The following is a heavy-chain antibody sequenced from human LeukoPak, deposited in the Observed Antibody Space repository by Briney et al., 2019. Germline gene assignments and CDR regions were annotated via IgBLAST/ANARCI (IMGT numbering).Heavy chain of an antibody. D-gene: IGHD3-22*01. Sequence: ASVKVSCKASGGTFSSYAISWVRQAPGQGLEWMGGIIPIFGTANYAQKFQGRVTITADESTSTAYMELSSLRSEDTAVYYCARAPISGSPRYYFDYWGQGTLVTVSS. CDR1: GGTFSSYA. CDR3: ARAPISGSPRYYFDY. CDR2: IIPIFGTA. V-gene: IGHV1-69*13. J-gene: IGHJ4*02.